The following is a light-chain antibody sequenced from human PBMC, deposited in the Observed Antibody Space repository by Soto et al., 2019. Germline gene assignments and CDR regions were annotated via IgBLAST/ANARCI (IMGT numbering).Light chain of an antibody. CDR1: QGVSSSY. Sequence: EIVLTQSPATLSLSPGERATLSCRASQGVSSSYLAWYQQKPGQAPRLLIYGASSRATGIPARFSGSGSGTDFTLTISSLEPEDFAVYYCQQRSNFGQGTRLEIK. V-gene: IGKV3D-20*02. CDR3: QQRSN. J-gene: IGKJ5*01. CDR2: GAS.